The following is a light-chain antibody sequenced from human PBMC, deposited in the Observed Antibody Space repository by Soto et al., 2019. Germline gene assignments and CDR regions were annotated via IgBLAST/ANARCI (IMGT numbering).Light chain of an antibody. CDR1: QSVRNY. Sequence: EIVLTQSPATLSLSPGERATLSCRASQSVRNYLAWYQQKPGQAPRLLIYDASNRATGIPARFSGSGSGTDFPLTISSLEPEHFAVYYCQQCSSWPYTFGPGTKGDIK. CDR3: QQCSSWPYT. CDR2: DAS. V-gene: IGKV3-11*01. J-gene: IGKJ3*01.